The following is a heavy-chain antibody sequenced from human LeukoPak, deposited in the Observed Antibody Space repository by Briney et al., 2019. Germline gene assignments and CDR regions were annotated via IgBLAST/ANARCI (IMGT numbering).Heavy chain of an antibody. J-gene: IGHJ3*02. V-gene: IGHV1-69*05. CDR3: AKPLIAVAGTSAFDI. CDR2: IIPIFGTA. D-gene: IGHD6-19*01. CDR1: GGTFSSYA. Sequence: SVKVSCKASGGTFSSYAISWVRQALGQGLEWMGRIIPIFGTANYAQKFQGRVTITTDESTSTAYMELSSLRSEDTAVYYCAKPLIAVAGTSAFDIWGQGTMVTVSS.